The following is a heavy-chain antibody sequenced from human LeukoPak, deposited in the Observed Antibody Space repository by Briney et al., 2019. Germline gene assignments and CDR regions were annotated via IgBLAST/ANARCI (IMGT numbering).Heavy chain of an antibody. CDR3: ARAELYYYGSGHYFDY. J-gene: IGHJ4*02. CDR1: GXXFTXYG. V-gene: IGHV1-18*01. Sequence: GASVKVSXXASGXXFTXYGXXWVRQAPGQGLEWMGWISAYNGNTNYAQKLQGRVTMTADTSTSTAYMELRSLRSDDTAVYYCARAELYYYGSGHYFDYWGQGTLVTVSS. CDR2: ISAYNGNT. D-gene: IGHD3-10*01.